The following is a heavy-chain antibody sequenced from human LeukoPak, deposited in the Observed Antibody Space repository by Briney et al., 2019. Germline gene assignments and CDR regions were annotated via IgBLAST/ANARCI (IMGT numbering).Heavy chain of an antibody. J-gene: IGHJ6*03. Sequence: SETLSLTCTVSGGSISSYYWSWIRQPPRKGLEWIGYIHYSGSTNYNPSLKSRVTISVDTSKNQFSLKLSSVTAADTAVYYCARASITYYYYYYMGVWGKGTTVTVSS. CDR1: GGSISSYY. CDR3: ARASITYYYYYYMGV. V-gene: IGHV4-59*01. CDR2: IHYSGST. D-gene: IGHD1-14*01.